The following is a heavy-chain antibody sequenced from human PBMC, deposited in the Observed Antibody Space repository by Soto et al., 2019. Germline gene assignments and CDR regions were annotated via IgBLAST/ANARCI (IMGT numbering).Heavy chain of an antibody. CDR1: GGSINSYY. J-gene: IGHJ6*02. V-gene: IGHV4-59*01. Sequence: SETLSLTCTVSGGSINSYYWSWIRQPPGKGLEWIGFIYYSGSTSYNPSLKTRVTISVDTSKNQFSLKLSSVTAADTAVYYCARDNGIAVAGAYYYYYGMDVWGQGTTVTVSS. CDR3: ARDNGIAVAGAYYYYYGMDV. D-gene: IGHD6-19*01. CDR2: IYYSGST.